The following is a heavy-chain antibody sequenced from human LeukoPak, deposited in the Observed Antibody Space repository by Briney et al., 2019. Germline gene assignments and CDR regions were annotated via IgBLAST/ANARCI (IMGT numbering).Heavy chain of an antibody. V-gene: IGHV4-4*07. CDR2: ICTSGTT. CDR1: GGSISTYY. Sequence: SETLSLTCTVSGGSISTYYWSWIRQPAGKGLGWIGRICTSGTTNYNPSLKSRVTMSLDTSKNQFSLKLNSVTAADTAVYYCAITDTSRHDYWGQGTLVTVSS. CDR3: AITDTSRHDY. J-gene: IGHJ4*02. D-gene: IGHD2/OR15-2a*01.